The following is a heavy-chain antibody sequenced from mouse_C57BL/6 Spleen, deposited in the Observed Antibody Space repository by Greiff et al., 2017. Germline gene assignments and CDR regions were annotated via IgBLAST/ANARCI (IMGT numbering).Heavy chain of an antibody. J-gene: IGHJ3*01. CDR2: IYPGDGDT. CDR3: ARSPYDYDEFAY. CDR1: GYAFSSSW. D-gene: IGHD2-4*01. V-gene: IGHV1-82*01. Sequence: QVQLKESGPELVKPGASVKISCKASGYAFSSSWMNWVKQRPGKGLEWIGRIYPGDGDTNYNGKFKGKATLTADKSSSTAYMQLSSLTSEDSAVYFCARSPYDYDEFAYWGQGTLVTVSA.